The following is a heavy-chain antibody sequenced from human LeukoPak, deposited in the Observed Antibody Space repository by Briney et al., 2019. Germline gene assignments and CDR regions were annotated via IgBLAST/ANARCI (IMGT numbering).Heavy chain of an antibody. V-gene: IGHV3-9*01. Sequence: GGSLRLSCAASGFIFDDYAMHWVRQAPGKGLEWVSSISWSSGSIGYADSVKGRFTISRDNAKNSLYLQMNSLRAEDTAVYYCARRLGLGFGEYSNNWFDPWGQGTLVTVSS. J-gene: IGHJ5*02. CDR2: ISWSSGSI. D-gene: IGHD3-10*01. CDR3: ARRLGLGFGEYSNNWFDP. CDR1: GFIFDDYA.